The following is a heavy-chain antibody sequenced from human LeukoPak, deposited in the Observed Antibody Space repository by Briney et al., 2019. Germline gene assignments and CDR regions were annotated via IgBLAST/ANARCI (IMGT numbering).Heavy chain of an antibody. CDR3: ARDGWFGDYNWFDP. J-gene: IGHJ5*02. D-gene: IGHD3-10*01. CDR2: ISSASNTI. V-gene: IGHV3-48*01. CDR1: GFTFSSYS. Sequence: GGSLRLSCAAPGFTFSSYSMNWVRQAPGKGLEWVSYISSASNTIYYADSVKGRFTISRDNAKNSLYLQMNSLRAEDTAMYYCARDGWFGDYNWFDPWGQGTLVTVSS.